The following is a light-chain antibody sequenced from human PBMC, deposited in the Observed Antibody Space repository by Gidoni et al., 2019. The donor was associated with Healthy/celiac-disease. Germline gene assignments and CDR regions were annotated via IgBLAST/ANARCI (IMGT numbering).Light chain of an antibody. V-gene: IGKV1-5*01. CDR2: DAS. Sequence: IQLTPSPFTLSASVGDRVTITCRASQSISSWLAWYQQKPGKAPKPLIYDASSLERGVPSRFSGSGSGTEFTLTSSSLQPDDFATYDCQQYNSYSQTFGQGTKVEIK. CDR3: QQYNSYSQT. CDR1: QSISSW. J-gene: IGKJ1*01.